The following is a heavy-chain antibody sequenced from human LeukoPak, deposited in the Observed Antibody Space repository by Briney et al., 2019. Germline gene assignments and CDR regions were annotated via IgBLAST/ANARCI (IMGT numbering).Heavy chain of an antibody. Sequence: SETLSLTCTVSGGFISSYYWSWIRQPPGKGLEWIGYIYYSGSTNYNPSLQSRVTISVDTSKNQFSLKLSSVTAADTAVYYCARGLGYSSSSSEAGFDPRGQGTLVTVSS. CDR1: GGFISSYY. CDR2: IYYSGST. CDR3: ARGLGYSSSSSEAGFDP. D-gene: IGHD6-6*01. V-gene: IGHV4-59*01. J-gene: IGHJ5*02.